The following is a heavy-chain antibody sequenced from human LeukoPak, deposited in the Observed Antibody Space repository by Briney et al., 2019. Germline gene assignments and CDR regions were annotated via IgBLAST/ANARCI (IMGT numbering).Heavy chain of an antibody. V-gene: IGHV3-74*01. CDR2: ISGDGSNT. D-gene: IGHD2-2*01. Sequence: GGSLRLSCAASGFTFTSYYMHWVRQAPGKGLVWVSRISGDGSNTIYADSVKGRFTISRDNAKNTVYLQMNSLRAEDTAVYYCARLSSTSCCNWFDPWGQGTLVTVSS. J-gene: IGHJ5*02. CDR1: GFTFTSYY. CDR3: ARLSSTSCCNWFDP.